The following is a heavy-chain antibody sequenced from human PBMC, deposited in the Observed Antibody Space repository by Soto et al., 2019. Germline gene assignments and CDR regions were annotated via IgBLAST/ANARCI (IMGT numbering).Heavy chain of an antibody. V-gene: IGHV4-59*08. CDR3: ARRWGRTFDY. CDR2: INYSGST. CDR1: GGSISSYY. D-gene: IGHD7-27*01. Sequence: QVQLQESGPGLVKPSETLSLTCTVSGGSISSYYWSWIRQPPGKGLEWLGYINYSGSTNYNPSLKSRVTISVDTSKNQFSLKLSSVTAADTSVYYCARRWGRTFDYWGQGTLVTVSS. J-gene: IGHJ4*02.